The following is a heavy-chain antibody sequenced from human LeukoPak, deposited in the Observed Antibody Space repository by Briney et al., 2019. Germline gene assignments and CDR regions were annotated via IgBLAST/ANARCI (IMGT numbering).Heavy chain of an antibody. J-gene: IGHJ6*03. V-gene: IGHV3-23*01. D-gene: IGHD3-10*01. CDR1: GFTFSSYA. CDR3: ANPLGFGEPYMAV. CDR2: ISGSGGST. Sequence: VGSLRLSCAASGFTFSSYAMSWVRQAPGQGLERVSAISGSGGSTYYADSVKGRFTISRDNSKNTLYLQMNSLRAEETAVCYCANPLGFGEPYMAVWGKGTTVTVSS.